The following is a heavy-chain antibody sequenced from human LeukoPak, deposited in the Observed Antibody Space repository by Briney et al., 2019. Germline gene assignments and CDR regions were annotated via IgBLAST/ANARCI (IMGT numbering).Heavy chain of an antibody. V-gene: IGHV1-69*13. J-gene: IGHJ3*02. CDR1: GGTFSSYA. CDR3: ARVEYYDSSGYFRWDAFDI. CDR2: IIPIFGTA. Sequence: SVKVSCKASGGTFSSYAISWVRQAPGQGLEWMGGIIPIFGTANYAQKFQGRVTITADESTSTAYMELSSLRSEDTAVYYCARVEYYDSSGYFRWDAFDIWGQGTMVTVSS. D-gene: IGHD3-22*01.